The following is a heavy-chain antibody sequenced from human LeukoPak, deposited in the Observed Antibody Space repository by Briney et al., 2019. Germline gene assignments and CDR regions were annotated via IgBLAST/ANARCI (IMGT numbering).Heavy chain of an antibody. Sequence: SETLSLTCTVSGGSISSSSYYWGWIRQPPGKGLEWIGSIYYSGSTNYNPSLKSRVTISVDTSKNQFSLKLSSVTAADTAVYYCAREDRDGDYFDYWGQGTLVTVSS. CDR2: IYYSGST. CDR3: AREDRDGDYFDY. J-gene: IGHJ4*02. D-gene: IGHD4-17*01. CDR1: GGSISSSSYY. V-gene: IGHV4-39*07.